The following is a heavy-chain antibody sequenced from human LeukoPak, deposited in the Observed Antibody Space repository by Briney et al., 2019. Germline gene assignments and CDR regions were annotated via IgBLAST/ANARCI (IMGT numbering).Heavy chain of an antibody. CDR3: ARDISGSNGVGDY. V-gene: IGHV3-48*03. CDR1: GFTFKNYG. J-gene: IGHJ4*02. Sequence: GGSLRLSCAASGFTFKNYGMNWVRQAPGKGLEWVSYISSAGSTKYYAGSVKGRFTSSRDNAKSSLFLQMSSLRAEDTAVYFCARDISGSNGVGDYWGQGSLVTVSS. D-gene: IGHD2-8*01. CDR2: ISSAGSTK.